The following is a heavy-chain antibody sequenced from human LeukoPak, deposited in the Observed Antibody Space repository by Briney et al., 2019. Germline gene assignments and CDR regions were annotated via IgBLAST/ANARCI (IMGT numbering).Heavy chain of an antibody. Sequence: GGSLRLSCAASGFTFSAFAMTWVRQAPGMGLEWVAVIGGSDGSTYYADSVKGRFSISRDNSKSTLYLQMNSLRPEDAAVYYCAKRARDVPKTADYDYWGQGALVTVSS. CDR1: GFTFSAFA. V-gene: IGHV3-23*01. CDR3: AKRARDVPKTADYDY. D-gene: IGHD2-21*02. J-gene: IGHJ4*02. CDR2: IGGSDGST.